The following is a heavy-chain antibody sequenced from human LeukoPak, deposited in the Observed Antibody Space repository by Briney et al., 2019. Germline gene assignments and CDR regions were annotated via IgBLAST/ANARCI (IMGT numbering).Heavy chain of an antibody. CDR3: ARARFGELAS. CDR1: GGSISSSNW. Sequence: SETLSLTCAVSGGSISSSNWWSWVRQPPGKGLEWIGEIYHSGSTYYNPSLKSRVTISLDTSKNQFSLKLSSVTAADTAVYYCARARFGELASWGQGTLVTVSS. V-gene: IGHV4-4*02. CDR2: IYHSGST. J-gene: IGHJ4*02. D-gene: IGHD3-10*01.